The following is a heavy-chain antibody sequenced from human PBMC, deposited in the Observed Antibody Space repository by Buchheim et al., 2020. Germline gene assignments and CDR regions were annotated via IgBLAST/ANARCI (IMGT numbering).Heavy chain of an antibody. V-gene: IGHV4-59*01. CDR1: GGSISRYY. CDR2: IYYSGST. D-gene: IGHD1-26*01. J-gene: IGHJ5*02. Sequence: QVQLQESGPGLVKPSETLSLTCTVSGGSISRYYWSWIRQPPGKGLEWIGYIYYSGSTNYNPSLKSRVTIPVDTSKNQFSLKLSSVTAADTAVYYCARGGAWGWFDPWGQGTL. CDR3: ARGGAWGWFDP.